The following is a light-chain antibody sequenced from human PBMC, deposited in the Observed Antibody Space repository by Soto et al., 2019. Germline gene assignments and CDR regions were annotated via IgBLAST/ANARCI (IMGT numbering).Light chain of an antibody. J-gene: IGLJ2*01. CDR1: SSDVGSYNL. Sequence: QSALTQPASVSGSPGQSITISCTGTSSDVGSYNLVSWYQQYPGKAPKLMIYEGTKRPSGVSDRFPGSRSGNTASLTISGLQAEDEADYHCCSYGGGSTSVLFGGGTKVTVL. CDR2: EGT. CDR3: CSYGGGSTSVL. V-gene: IGLV2-23*01.